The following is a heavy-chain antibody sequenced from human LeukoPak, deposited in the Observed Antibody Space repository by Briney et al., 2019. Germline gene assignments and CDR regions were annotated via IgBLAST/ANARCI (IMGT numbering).Heavy chain of an antibody. CDR3: AKDPDTYCGGDCYSGVDY. J-gene: IGHJ4*02. D-gene: IGHD2-21*02. CDR2: ISYDGSNK. CDR1: GFTFSSYG. V-gene: IGHV3-30*18. Sequence: GGSLRLSCAASGFTFSSYGMHWVRQAPGKGLERVAVISYDGSNKYYADSVKGRFTISRDNSKNTLYLQMNSLRAEDTAVYYCAKDPDTYCGGDCYSGVDYWGQGTLVTVSS.